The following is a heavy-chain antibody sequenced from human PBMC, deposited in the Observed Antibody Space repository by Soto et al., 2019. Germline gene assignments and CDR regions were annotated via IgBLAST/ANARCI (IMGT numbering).Heavy chain of an antibody. CDR1: GWSFSGYY. CDR2: INHSGST. V-gene: IGHV4-34*01. D-gene: IGHD3-22*01. Sequence: QVQLQQWGAGLLKPSETLSLTCAVYGWSFSGYYWSWIRQPPGKGLEWIGEINHSGSTNYNTCLKSRVTISVDTSKNQFSLKLSSVTAADTAVYYCARAGYYYDSSAFDYWGQGTLVTVSS. CDR3: ARAGYYYDSSAFDY. J-gene: IGHJ4*02.